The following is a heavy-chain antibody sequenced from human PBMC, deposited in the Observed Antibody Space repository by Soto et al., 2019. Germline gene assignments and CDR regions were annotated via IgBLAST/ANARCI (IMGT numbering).Heavy chain of an antibody. V-gene: IGHV4-59*01. Sequence: SEALSLTCTVAGGSISIYYWSWIRHPPGNGLEWIGYIYYSGSTNYNPSLKSRVTISVDTSKNQFSLKLSSVTAADTAVYYCARDQSAIAAAQGGYYYYGMDVWGQGTTVTVSS. J-gene: IGHJ6*02. CDR3: ARDQSAIAAAQGGYYYYGMDV. D-gene: IGHD6-13*01. CDR1: GGSISIYY. CDR2: IYYSGST.